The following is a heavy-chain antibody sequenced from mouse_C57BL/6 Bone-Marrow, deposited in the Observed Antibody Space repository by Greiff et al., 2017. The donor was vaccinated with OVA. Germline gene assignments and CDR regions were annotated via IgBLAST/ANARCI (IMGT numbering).Heavy chain of an antibody. CDR2: IWTGGGT. CDR3: ASHYYGSHWYFDV. CDR1: GFSLTSYA. D-gene: IGHD1-1*01. Sequence: VKLMESGPGLVAPSQSLSITCTVSGFSLTSYAISWVRQPPGKGLEWLGVIWTGGGTNYNSALKSRLSISKDNSKSQVFLKMNSLQTDDTARYYCASHYYGSHWYFDVWGTGTTVTVSS. J-gene: IGHJ1*03. V-gene: IGHV2-9-1*01.